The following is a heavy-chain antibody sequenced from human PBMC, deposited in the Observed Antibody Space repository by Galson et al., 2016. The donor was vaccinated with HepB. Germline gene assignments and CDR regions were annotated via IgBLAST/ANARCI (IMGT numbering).Heavy chain of an antibody. CDR1: ELSVSSNY. D-gene: IGHD6-13*01. CDR3: ARGGIGSSWAEYFFDY. CDR2: IYSGGST. Sequence: SLRLSCAASELSVSSNYMSWVRQAPGKGLEWVSIIYSGGSTYYADSVKGRFTISRDNSKKTLYLQMNSLRVEDTAVYYCARGGIGSSWAEYFFDYWGHGTLVTVSS. V-gene: IGHV3-53*01. J-gene: IGHJ4*01.